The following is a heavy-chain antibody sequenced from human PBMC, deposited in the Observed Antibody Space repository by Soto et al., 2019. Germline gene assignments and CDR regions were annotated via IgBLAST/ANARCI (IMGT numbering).Heavy chain of an antibody. J-gene: IGHJ5*02. Sequence: ASVKVSCKASGYTFTSYGISWVRQAPGQGLEWMGWISAYNGNTNYAQKLQGRVTMTTDTSTSTAYMELRSLRSDDTAAYYCARDLRYFDWFSWFDPWGRGTLVTVSS. CDR2: ISAYNGNT. V-gene: IGHV1-18*01. D-gene: IGHD3-9*01. CDR3: ARDLRYFDWFSWFDP. CDR1: GYTFTSYG.